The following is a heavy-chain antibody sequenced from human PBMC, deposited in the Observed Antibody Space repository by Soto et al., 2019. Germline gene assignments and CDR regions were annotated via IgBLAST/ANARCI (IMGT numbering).Heavy chain of an antibody. D-gene: IGHD3-3*01. CDR1: GYTFTRSG. CDR3: AREGVAPYYYYGMDV. CDR2: ISTYNGDT. Sequence: QVQLVQSGAEVKKPGASVKVSCKASGYTFTRSGISWGRQAPGQGLDWMGWISTYNGDTKYAQTFQGRVTMTTDTYTSTVHMEVRSLISDDTAVYYCAREGVAPYYYYGMDVWGQGTPVTVSS. J-gene: IGHJ6*02. V-gene: IGHV1-18*01.